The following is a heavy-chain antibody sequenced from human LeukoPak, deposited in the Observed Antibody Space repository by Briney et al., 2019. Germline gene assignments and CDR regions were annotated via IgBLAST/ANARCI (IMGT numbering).Heavy chain of an antibody. CDR1: GFTFSSYW. J-gene: IGHJ5*01. V-gene: IGHV3-7*01. CDR2: IKRDGNEK. Sequence: GGSLRLSCAASGFTFSSYWMTSVRQAPGKGLEWVANIKRDGNEKNYVDSVKGRFSISRDNAKNSLYLQMDSLRAEDTAVYYCAKEGAYPIITYDSWGQGALVTVSS. CDR3: AKEGAYPIITYDS. D-gene: IGHD3-10*01.